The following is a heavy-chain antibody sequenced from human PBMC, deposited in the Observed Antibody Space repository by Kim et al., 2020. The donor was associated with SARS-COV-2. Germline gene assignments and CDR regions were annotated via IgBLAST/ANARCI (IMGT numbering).Heavy chain of an antibody. V-gene: IGHV4-59*01. Sequence: SLKRRVTISVDTSKNQFSLKLSSVTAADTAVYYCARYSSSSGYYYGMDVWGQGTTVTVSS. J-gene: IGHJ6*02. CDR3: ARYSSSSGYYYGMDV. D-gene: IGHD6-6*01.